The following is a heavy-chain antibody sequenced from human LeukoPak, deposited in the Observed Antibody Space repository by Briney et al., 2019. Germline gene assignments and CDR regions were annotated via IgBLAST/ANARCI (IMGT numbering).Heavy chain of an antibody. CDR2: INPNSGGT. Sequence: ASVKVSCKASGYTFTGYYMHWVRQAAGQGLEWIGWINPNSGGTNYAQKFQGRVTMTRDTSISTAYMELSRLRSDDTAVYYCARDYDSSGYNFDYWGQGTLVTVSS. V-gene: IGHV1-2*02. CDR3: ARDYDSSGYNFDY. CDR1: GYTFTGYY. J-gene: IGHJ4*02. D-gene: IGHD3-22*01.